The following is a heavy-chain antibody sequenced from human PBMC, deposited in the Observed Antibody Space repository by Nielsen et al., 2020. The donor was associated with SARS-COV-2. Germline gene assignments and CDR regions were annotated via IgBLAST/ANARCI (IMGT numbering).Heavy chain of an antibody. Sequence: ASVKVSCKVAGNTRTKLSIHWVRQAPGKGLQWMGGSNPDNGETFYAQRFQGRVTMTEDTSTDTAYMELSGLRSEDTAVYYCAGTGIQLWLDYGMDVWGQGTTVTVSS. D-gene: IGHD5-18*01. CDR3: AGTGIQLWLDYGMDV. V-gene: IGHV1-24*01. J-gene: IGHJ6*02. CDR1: GNTRTKLS. CDR2: SNPDNGET.